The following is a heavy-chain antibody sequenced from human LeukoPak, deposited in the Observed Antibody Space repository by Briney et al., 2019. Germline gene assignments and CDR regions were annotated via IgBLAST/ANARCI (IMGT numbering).Heavy chain of an antibody. D-gene: IGHD3-16*01. CDR3: ASSMITWGGVISNWFDP. Sequence: PSETLSLTCVVSGGSISSYYWSWIRQPPGKGLEWIGYIYYSGSTNYNPSLKSRVTISVDTSKNQFSLKMSSVTPADTAVYYCASSMITWGGVISNWFDPWGQGTLVTVSS. CDR2: IYYSGST. J-gene: IGHJ5*02. CDR1: GGSISSYY. V-gene: IGHV4-59*08.